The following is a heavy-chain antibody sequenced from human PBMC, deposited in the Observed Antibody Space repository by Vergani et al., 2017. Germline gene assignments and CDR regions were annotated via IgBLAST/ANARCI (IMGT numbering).Heavy chain of an antibody. J-gene: IGHJ3*02. V-gene: IGHV3-11*01. Sequence: QVQLVESGGGLVKPGGSLRLSCAASGFTFSDYYMSWIRQAPGKGLEWVSYISSSGSTIYYADSVKGRFTISRDNAKNSLYLQMNSLGAEDTAVYYCARVSAYDFRPNDAFDNWGQGTMVTVSS. CDR3: ARVSAYDFRPNDAFDN. D-gene: IGHD3-3*01. CDR2: ISSSGSTI. CDR1: GFTFSDYY.